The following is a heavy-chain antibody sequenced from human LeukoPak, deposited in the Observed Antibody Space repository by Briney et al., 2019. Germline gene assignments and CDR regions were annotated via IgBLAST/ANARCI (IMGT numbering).Heavy chain of an antibody. Sequence: SETLSLTCAVSGASIRSSGSFWGWFRQPPGMGLELLGTISHSGSTNYNPSLKSRVTISVDTSKNQFSLKLSSVTAADTAVYYCARLGVGIAAAHPYYYYYMDVWGKGTTVTVSS. CDR2: ISHSGST. J-gene: IGHJ6*03. CDR1: GASIRSSGSF. CDR3: ARLGVGIAAAHPYYYYYMDV. V-gene: IGHV4-39*07. D-gene: IGHD6-13*01.